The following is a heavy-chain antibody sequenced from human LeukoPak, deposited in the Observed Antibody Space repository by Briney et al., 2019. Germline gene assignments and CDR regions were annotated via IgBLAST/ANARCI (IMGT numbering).Heavy chain of an antibody. Sequence: GGSLRLSCAASGFTFSSYAMSRVRQAPGKGLEWVSAISGSGGSTYYADSVKGRFTISRDNSKNTLYLQMNSLRAEDTAVYYCAKDLRGYSYGSFDYWGQGTLVTVSS. CDR2: ISGSGGST. CDR3: AKDLRGYSYGSFDY. D-gene: IGHD5-18*01. CDR1: GFTFSSYA. J-gene: IGHJ4*02. V-gene: IGHV3-23*01.